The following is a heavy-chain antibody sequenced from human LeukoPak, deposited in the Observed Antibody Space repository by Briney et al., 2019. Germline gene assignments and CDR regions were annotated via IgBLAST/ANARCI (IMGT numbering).Heavy chain of an antibody. CDR1: GYTFTSYD. D-gene: IGHD6-19*01. J-gene: IGHJ4*02. V-gene: IGHV1-46*01. Sequence: ASVKVSCKASGYTFTSYDINWVRQATGQGLEWMGVINPSGGSTSYAQKFQGRVTMTRDTSTRTVYMEVNSLRSEDTAVYYCARQGTYSSAIGMGYWGQGTLVTVSS. CDR2: INPSGGST. CDR3: ARQGTYSSAIGMGY.